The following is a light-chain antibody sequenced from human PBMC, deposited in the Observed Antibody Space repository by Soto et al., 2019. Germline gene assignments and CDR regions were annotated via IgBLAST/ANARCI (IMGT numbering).Light chain of an antibody. J-gene: IGKJ1*01. CDR3: QQYMSSVT. Sequence: EIVLTQSPGSLSLSPRERATLSCRASQTVDSTFFAWYQKKPGQAPRLLIYGASKRATDIPERFSGSGSGTDFTLTISRLEPEDFAVYYCQQYMSSVTFGQGTKVEIK. CDR1: QTVDSTF. CDR2: GAS. V-gene: IGKV3-20*01.